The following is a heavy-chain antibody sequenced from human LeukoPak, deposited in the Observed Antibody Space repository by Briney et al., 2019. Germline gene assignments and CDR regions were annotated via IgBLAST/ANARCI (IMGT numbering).Heavy chain of an antibody. CDR3: ASSYSSSSSDYYYYYGMDV. D-gene: IGHD6-6*01. V-gene: IGHV5-51*01. CDR2: IYPGDSDT. Sequence: HGESLKISCKGSGYSFTSYWIGWVRQMPGKGLEWMGIIYPGDSDTRYSSSFQGQVTISADKSISTAYLQWSSLKASDTAMYYCASSYSSSSSDYYYYYGMDVWGQGTTVTVSS. CDR1: GYSFTSYW. J-gene: IGHJ6*02.